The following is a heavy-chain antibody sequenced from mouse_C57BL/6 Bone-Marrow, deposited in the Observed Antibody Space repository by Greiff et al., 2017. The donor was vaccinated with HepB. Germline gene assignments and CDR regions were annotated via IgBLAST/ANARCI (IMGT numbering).Heavy chain of an antibody. D-gene: IGHD2-4*01. CDR3: VREWNYDYAAWFAY. Sequence: EVKLMESGGGLVQPKGSLKLSCAASGFSFNTYAMNWVRQAPGKGLEWVARIRSKSNNYATYYADSVKDRFTISRDDSESMLYLQMNNLKTEDTAMYYCVREWNYDYAAWFAYWGQETLVTVSA. CDR1: GFSFNTYA. CDR2: IRSKSNNYAT. V-gene: IGHV10-1*01. J-gene: IGHJ3*01.